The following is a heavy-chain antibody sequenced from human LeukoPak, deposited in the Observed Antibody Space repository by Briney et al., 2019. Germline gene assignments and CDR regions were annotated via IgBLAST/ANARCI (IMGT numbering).Heavy chain of an antibody. J-gene: IGHJ4*02. CDR3: ASELVAGTDY. D-gene: IGHD6-19*01. CDR2: ISSSSSYI. Sequence: GGSLRLSCAASGFTFSSYSMNWVRQAPGKGLEWVSSISSSSSYIYYADSVKGRFTIFRDNAKNSLYLQMNSLRAEDTAVYYCASELVAGTDYWGQGTLVTVSS. CDR1: GFTFSSYS. V-gene: IGHV3-21*01.